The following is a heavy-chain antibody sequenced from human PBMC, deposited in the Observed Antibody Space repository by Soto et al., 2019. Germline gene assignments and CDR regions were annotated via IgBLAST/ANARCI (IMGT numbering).Heavy chain of an antibody. CDR1: GGSISSGGYY. D-gene: IGHD3-10*01. Sequence: PLSLTCTVSGGSISSGGYYWSWIRQHPGKGLEWIGYIYYSVSTYYNPSLKSRVTISVDTSKNQFSLKLSSVTAADTAVYLCARSALCPGEAGILNWFDSWGQGTLVTVSS. CDR3: ARSALCPGEAGILNWFDS. CDR2: IYYSVST. V-gene: IGHV4-31*03. J-gene: IGHJ5*01.